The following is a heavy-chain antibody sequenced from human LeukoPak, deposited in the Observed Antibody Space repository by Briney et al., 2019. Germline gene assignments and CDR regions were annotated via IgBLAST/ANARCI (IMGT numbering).Heavy chain of an antibody. J-gene: IGHJ5*02. Sequence: PGGSLRLSCAASGFTFSDYYMSWIRQAPGKGLEWVSYISSSGSTICYADSVRGRFTISRDNTKNSLFLQMNSLRAEDPAIYYCARDVGTSSNWYDPWGQGALVTVSS. D-gene: IGHD6-6*01. V-gene: IGHV3-11*04. CDR3: ARDVGTSSNWYDP. CDR1: GFTFSDYY. CDR2: ISSSGSTI.